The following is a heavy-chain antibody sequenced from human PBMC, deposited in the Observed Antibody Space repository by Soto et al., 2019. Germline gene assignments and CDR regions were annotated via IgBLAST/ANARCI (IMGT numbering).Heavy chain of an antibody. CDR1: GGSISSGGYS. J-gene: IGHJ5*02. Sequence: SETLSLTCAVSGGSISSGGYSWSWIRQPPGKGLEWIGYIYHSGSTYYNPSLMGRVTISVDTSKNQFSLKLYSVTAADTAVYYCARHGREDSRGFYSWFDPWGQGISVTVSS. D-gene: IGHD3-22*01. CDR2: IYHSGST. V-gene: IGHV4-30-2*01. CDR3: ARHGREDSRGFYSWFDP.